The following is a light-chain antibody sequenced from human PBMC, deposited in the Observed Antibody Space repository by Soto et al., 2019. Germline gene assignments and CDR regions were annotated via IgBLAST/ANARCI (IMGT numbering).Light chain of an antibody. V-gene: IGKV1-6*01. CDR2: GAS. CDR1: QDIGSE. Sequence: AIQMTQSPSSLSASVGDRVTITCRASQDIGSELGWYQQRPGKAPKALIYGASNLQGGVPSRFSGSGFGTDFTLTISSLQPEDFATYYCLRDGNYPRTFGQGTKVESK. CDR3: LRDGNYPRT. J-gene: IGKJ1*01.